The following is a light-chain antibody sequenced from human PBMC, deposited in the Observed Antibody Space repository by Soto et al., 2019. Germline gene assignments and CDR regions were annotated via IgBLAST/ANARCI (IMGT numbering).Light chain of an antibody. Sequence: DIQMTQSPSSLSASVGDRVTITCRPSQSINNYLNWYQQKPGNAPKLLIYGISSLHGGVPLRFSGSGSGTDFTLTISSLEPEDSATYYCQQSDSTPWTFGQGTKVEIK. CDR2: GIS. CDR1: QSINNY. V-gene: IGKV1-39*01. J-gene: IGKJ1*01. CDR3: QQSDSTPWT.